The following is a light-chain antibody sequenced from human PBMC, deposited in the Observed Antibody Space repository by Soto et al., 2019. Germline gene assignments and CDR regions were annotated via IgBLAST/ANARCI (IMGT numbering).Light chain of an antibody. V-gene: IGLV2-14*03. J-gene: IGLJ2*01. CDR1: SSDVGAYIY. CDR3: SSYTSSSTLV. CDR2: DVN. Sequence: QSALTQPASVSGSPGQSITISCTGTSSDVGAYIYVSWYQHQPGKAPKVMIYDVNSRPSGVSNRFSGSKSGNTASLTISGLQAEDEAHYYCSSYTSSSTLVFGGGTKVTVL.